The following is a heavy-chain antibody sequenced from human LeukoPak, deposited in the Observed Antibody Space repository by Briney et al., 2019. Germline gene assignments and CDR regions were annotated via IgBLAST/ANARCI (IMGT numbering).Heavy chain of an antibody. CDR1: GGSFSGYY. Sequence: SETLSLTCAVYGGSFSGYYWSWIRQPPGKGLEWIGYIYYSGSTHYNPSLKSRVTISVDTSKNQFSLKLSSVTAADTAVYYCARPPRYSSGWYGYWGQGTLVTVSS. J-gene: IGHJ4*02. D-gene: IGHD6-19*01. CDR2: IYYSGST. V-gene: IGHV4-59*12. CDR3: ARPPRYSSGWYGY.